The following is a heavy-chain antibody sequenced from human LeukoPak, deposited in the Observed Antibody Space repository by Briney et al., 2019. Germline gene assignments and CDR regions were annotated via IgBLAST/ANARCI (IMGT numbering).Heavy chain of an antibody. CDR2: ISPNNGKT. CDR3: AGLTGIDYYGSGSLNY. Sequence: ASVKVSCKASGYTFTGYYMHWVRQAPGQGLEWMGWISPNNGKTNYAQNIQGRVTMTTDTSTSTAYMELRSLRSDDAAVYYCAGLTGIDYYGSGSLNYWGQGTLVTVSS. CDR1: GYTFTGYY. D-gene: IGHD3-10*01. J-gene: IGHJ4*02. V-gene: IGHV1-18*04.